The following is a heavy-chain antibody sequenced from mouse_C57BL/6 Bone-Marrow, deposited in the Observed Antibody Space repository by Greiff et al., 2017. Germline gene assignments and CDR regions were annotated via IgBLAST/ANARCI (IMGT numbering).Heavy chain of an antibody. V-gene: IGHV1-77*01. CDR3: AYYYGSSYRENYFDD. Sequence: QVQLQQSGAELVKPGASVKISCKASGYTFTDYYINWVKQRPGQGLEWIGKIGPGSGSTYYNEKFKGKATLTADKSSSTAYMQLSSLTSEDSAVYFCAYYYGSSYRENYFDDWGQGTTLTVSS. CDR2: IGPGSGST. CDR1: GYTFTDYY. D-gene: IGHD1-1*01. J-gene: IGHJ2*01.